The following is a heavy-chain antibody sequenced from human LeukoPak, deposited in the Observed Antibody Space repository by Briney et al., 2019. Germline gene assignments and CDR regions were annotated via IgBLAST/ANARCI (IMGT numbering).Heavy chain of an antibody. Sequence: SETLSLTCTVSGGSINSYFWCWIRQPPGKGLEWIAYIYHSGTINYNPSLKSRVTISLDTSKSQVSLNLTSVTAADTAVYYCARDRNYLDYWGQGTLVTVSS. V-gene: IGHV4-59*01. J-gene: IGHJ4*02. CDR1: GGSINSYF. CDR3: ARDRNYLDY. CDR2: IYHSGTI.